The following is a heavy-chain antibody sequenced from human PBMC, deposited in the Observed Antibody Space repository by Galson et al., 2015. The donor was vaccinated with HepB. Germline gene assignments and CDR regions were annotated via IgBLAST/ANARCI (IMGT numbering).Heavy chain of an antibody. V-gene: IGHV3-23*01. CDR3: AKPLSSWSFDY. CDR1: GLSFSSYA. CDR2: LSVSGGST. Sequence: SLRLSCAASGLSFSSYAMTWVRQAPGKGLEWVSALSVSGGSTNYADSVKGRFTISRDHSKNTLYLQMNSLRAEETALYYCAKPLSSWSFDYWGQGTLVTVSS. D-gene: IGHD6-13*01. J-gene: IGHJ4*02.